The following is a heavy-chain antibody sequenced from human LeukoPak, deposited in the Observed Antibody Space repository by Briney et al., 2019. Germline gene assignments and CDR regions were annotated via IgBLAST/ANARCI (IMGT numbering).Heavy chain of an antibody. V-gene: IGHV4-30-4*08. CDR2: IYYSGST. CDR1: GGSISSGDYY. J-gene: IGHJ6*03. D-gene: IGHD2-2*01. Sequence: SETLSLTYTVSGGSISSGDYYWSWIRQPPGTGLEWIGYIYYSGSTYYNPSLKSRVTISVDTSKNQFSLKLSSVTAADTAVYYCARELVDCSSTSCPRYYYYYMDVWGKGTTVTVSS. CDR3: ARELVDCSSTSCPRYYYYYMDV.